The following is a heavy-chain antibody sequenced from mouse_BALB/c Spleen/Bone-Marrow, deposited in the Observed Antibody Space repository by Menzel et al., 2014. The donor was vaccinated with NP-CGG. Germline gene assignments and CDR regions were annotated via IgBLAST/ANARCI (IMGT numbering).Heavy chain of an antibody. CDR2: ISTGGST. CDR1: GFTFSNYA. Sequence: EVKLMESGGDLVKPGGSLKLSCAAPGFTFSNYALSWVRQTPEKRLEWVASISTGGSTYYLDSVKGRFTISRDSARNILYRKMSSLRSEDTAMDYCARNYYGSFAYWGQGTLVTVSA. CDR3: ARNYYGSFAY. D-gene: IGHD1-1*01. V-gene: IGHV5-6-5*01. J-gene: IGHJ3*01.